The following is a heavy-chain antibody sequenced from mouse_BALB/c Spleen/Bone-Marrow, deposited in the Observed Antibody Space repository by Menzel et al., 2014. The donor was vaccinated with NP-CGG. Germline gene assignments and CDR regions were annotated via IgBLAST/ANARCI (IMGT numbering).Heavy chain of an antibody. J-gene: IGHJ2*01. V-gene: IGHV5-6*02. Sequence: EVMLVESGGDLVKPGGSLKLSCAASGFTFSSYGMSWARQTPDKRLEWVATISSGGSYTYYPDSVKGRFTISRDNAKNTLYLQMSSLKSEDTAMYYCARPTTVVATGGSFDYWGQGTTLTVSS. D-gene: IGHD1-1*01. CDR3: ARPTTVVATGGSFDY. CDR1: GFTFSSYG. CDR2: ISSGGSYT.